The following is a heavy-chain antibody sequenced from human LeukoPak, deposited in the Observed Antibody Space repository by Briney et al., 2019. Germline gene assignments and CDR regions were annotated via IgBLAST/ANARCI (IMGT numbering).Heavy chain of an antibody. CDR2: ISAYNGNT. V-gene: IGHV1-18*01. D-gene: IGHD3-10*01. Sequence: ASVKVSCKASGYTFTSYGISWVRQAPGQGLEWMGWISAYNGNTNYAQKLQGRVTMTTDTSTSTAYMEVRSLRSDDTAMYYCARDFRSAFGSGSYPIDYWGQGTLVTVSS. CDR1: GYTFTSYG. CDR3: ARDFRSAFGSGSYPIDY. J-gene: IGHJ4*02.